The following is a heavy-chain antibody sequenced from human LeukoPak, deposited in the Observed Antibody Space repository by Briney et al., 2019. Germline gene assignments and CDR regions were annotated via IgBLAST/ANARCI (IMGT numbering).Heavy chain of an antibody. J-gene: IGHJ6*03. CDR2: FSGSGGST. Sequence: GVPLRLSCAASGFTFNSCGESWAREAPGEGLEGVPAFSGSGGSTFYADCVKGRFTISRDNSKNTLYLQMNSLRAEDTAVYYCAKDTVRGSHYYYYMDVWGKGTTVTISS. CDR3: AKDTVRGSHYYYYMDV. CDR1: GFTFNSCG. D-gene: IGHD3-10*01. V-gene: IGHV3-23*01.